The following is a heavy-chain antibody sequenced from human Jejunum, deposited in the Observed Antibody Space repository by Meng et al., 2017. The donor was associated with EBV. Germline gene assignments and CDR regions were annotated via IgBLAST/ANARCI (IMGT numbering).Heavy chain of an antibody. CDR1: GYTLTNNA. CDR3: SRGSIWTRGDY. Sequence: QAHLVQSGAEVKKPRASVKVSCKASGYTLTNNALHWVRQAPGKGLDWMGYISAGSGDTKNAQKFPGRVTFTRDTSASTLYIELSSLRSEDTAMYYCSRGSIWTRGDYWGQGTLVTVSS. J-gene: IGHJ4*02. CDR2: ISAGSGDT. D-gene: IGHD6-13*01. V-gene: IGHV1-3*01.